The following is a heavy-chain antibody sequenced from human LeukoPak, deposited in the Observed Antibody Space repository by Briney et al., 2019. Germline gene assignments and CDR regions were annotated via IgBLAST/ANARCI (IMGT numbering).Heavy chain of an antibody. CDR3: ARDRGYGSATYPFDP. CDR2: ISSGGSTI. Sequence: PGGSLRLSCAASGLTFSDYYMSWIRQAPGKGLEWVSYISSGGSTIDYADSVKGRFTIYRDNAKNSLYLQMNSLRAEDTAVYYCARDRGYGSATYPFDPWGQGTLVSVSS. CDR1: GLTFSDYY. D-gene: IGHD3-10*01. V-gene: IGHV3-11*04. J-gene: IGHJ5*02.